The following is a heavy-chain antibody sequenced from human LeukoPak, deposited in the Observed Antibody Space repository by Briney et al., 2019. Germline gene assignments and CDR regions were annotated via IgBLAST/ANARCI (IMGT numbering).Heavy chain of an antibody. CDR2: ISGSGGST. D-gene: IGHD5-18*01. Sequence: GGSLRLSCAASGFTFSSYAMSWVRQAPGKGLEWVSAISGSGGSTYYADSVKGRFTISRDNSKNTLYLQMNSLRAEDTAVYYCAKDQLSRGIQLWPRPFDYWGQGTLVTVSS. CDR1: GFTFSSYA. J-gene: IGHJ4*02. V-gene: IGHV3-23*01. CDR3: AKDQLSRGIQLWPRPFDY.